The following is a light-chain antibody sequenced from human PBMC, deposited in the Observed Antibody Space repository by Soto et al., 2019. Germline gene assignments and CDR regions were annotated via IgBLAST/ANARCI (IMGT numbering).Light chain of an antibody. J-gene: IGLJ3*02. CDR3: CSHAGSNTFWI. CDR2: EVT. V-gene: IGLV2-23*02. CDR1: SNEIGRYDL. Sequence: QSVLTQPASVSGSPGQSITISCTGTSNEIGRYDLVSWYQHHPGKVPKLIIYEVTKRPSGVSDRFSGSKSGNTASLTVSGLQAEHEAAYYCCSHAGSNTFWIFGGGTKLTVL.